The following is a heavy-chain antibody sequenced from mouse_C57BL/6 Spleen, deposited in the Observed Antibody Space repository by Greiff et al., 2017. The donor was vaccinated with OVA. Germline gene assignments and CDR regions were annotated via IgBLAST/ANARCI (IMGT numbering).Heavy chain of an antibody. CDR2: ISYDGSN. CDR3: ARTYYGSSFAMDY. D-gene: IGHD1-1*01. V-gene: IGHV3-6*01. Sequence: VQLQQSGPGLVKPSQSLSLTCSVTGYSITSGYYWNWIRQFPGNKLEWMGYISYDGSNNYNPSLKNRISITRDTSKNQFFLKLNSVTTEDTATYYCARTYYGSSFAMDYWGQGTSVTVSS. CDR1: GYSITSGYY. J-gene: IGHJ4*01.